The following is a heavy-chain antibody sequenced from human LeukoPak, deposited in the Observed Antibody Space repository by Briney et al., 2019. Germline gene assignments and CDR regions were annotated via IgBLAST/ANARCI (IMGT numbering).Heavy chain of an antibody. J-gene: IGHJ4*02. V-gene: IGHV3-48*03. CDR2: ISSSGSII. Sequence: GGSLRLSCAASGFTFSRYELNWVRQAPGKGLEWVSYISSSGSIIYYADSVKGRFTISRDNTKYPRYLRMNSLRAEDTAVYYCARELHCSGWYYLDYWGPGTLVTVSS. CDR3: ARELHCSGWYYLDY. D-gene: IGHD6-19*01. CDR1: GFTFSRYE.